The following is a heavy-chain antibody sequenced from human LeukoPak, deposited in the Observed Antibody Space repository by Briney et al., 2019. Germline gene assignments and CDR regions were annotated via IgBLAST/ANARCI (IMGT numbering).Heavy chain of an antibody. CDR3: VRDDGGYGMVDS. CDR2: ISAYNGNT. Sequence: ASVKVSCKASGYTFTNNGINWVRQAPGQGLEYMGGISAYNGNTNFAQRFQGRLTLTTETSTTTAYMELRSLTSEDTAVYFCVRDDGGYGMVDSWGQGTLVTVSS. V-gene: IGHV1-18*01. J-gene: IGHJ4*02. CDR1: GYTFTNNG. D-gene: IGHD5-12*01.